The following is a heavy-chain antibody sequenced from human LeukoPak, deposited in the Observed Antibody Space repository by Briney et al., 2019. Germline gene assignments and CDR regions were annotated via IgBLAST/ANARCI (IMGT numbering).Heavy chain of an antibody. Sequence: PGGSLRLSCAASGFTFSSYGMHWVRQAPGKGLEWVAVISYDGSNKYYADSVKGRFTISRDNSKNTLYLQMNSLSAEDTAVYYCAKDRHDYGDYPADYWGQGTLVTVSS. V-gene: IGHV3-30*18. D-gene: IGHD4-17*01. CDR2: ISYDGSNK. CDR1: GFTFSSYG. CDR3: AKDRHDYGDYPADY. J-gene: IGHJ4*02.